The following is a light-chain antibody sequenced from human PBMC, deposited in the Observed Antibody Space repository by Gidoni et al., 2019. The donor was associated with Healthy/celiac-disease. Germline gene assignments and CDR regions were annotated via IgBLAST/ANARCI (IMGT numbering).Light chain of an antibody. V-gene: IGKV1-33*01. CDR2: DAS. Sequence: DSQMTQSPSSLSASVGDRVTITCQASQDISNYLNWYQQKPGKAPKLLIYDASNLETGVPSRFSGSGSGTDFTFTISSLQPAVIATSYCQQYDNLPFTFGPGTKVDIK. J-gene: IGKJ3*01. CDR3: QQYDNLPFT. CDR1: QDISNY.